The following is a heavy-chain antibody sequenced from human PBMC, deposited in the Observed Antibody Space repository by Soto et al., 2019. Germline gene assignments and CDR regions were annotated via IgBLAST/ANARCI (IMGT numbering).Heavy chain of an antibody. CDR2: ISYDGSNK. D-gene: IGHD3-10*01. Sequence: PGGSLRLSCAASGFTFSSYGMHWVRQAPGKGLEWVAVISYDGSNKYYADSVKGRFTISRDNSKNTLYLQMNSLRAEDTAVYYCASEVTEVVRGVYFDYWGQGTLVTVSS. CDR3: ASEVTEVVRGVYFDY. V-gene: IGHV3-30*19. J-gene: IGHJ4*02. CDR1: GFTFSSYG.